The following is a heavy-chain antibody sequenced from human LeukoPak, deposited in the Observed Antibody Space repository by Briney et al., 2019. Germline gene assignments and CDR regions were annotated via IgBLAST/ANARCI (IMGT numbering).Heavy chain of an antibody. CDR1: GGSISSYY. D-gene: IGHD1-26*01. J-gene: IGHJ2*01. Sequence: SETLSLTCTVSGGSISSYYWSWIRQPPGKGLGWIGYIYYSGCTNYNPSLKSRVTISVDTSKNQFSLKLSSVTAADTAVYYCARKKWELRSWYFDLWGRGTLVTVSS. V-gene: IGHV4-59*01. CDR3: ARKKWELRSWYFDL. CDR2: IYYSGCT.